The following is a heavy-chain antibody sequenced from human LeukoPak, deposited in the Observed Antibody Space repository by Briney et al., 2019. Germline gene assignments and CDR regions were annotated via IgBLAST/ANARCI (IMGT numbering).Heavy chain of an antibody. CDR1: GYTFTNYV. Sequence: ASVKVSCKASGYTFTNYVISWVRQPAGKELEWMGWISAYNGNTNYAQKLQGRATMTTDTSTSTAYMELRSLRSDDTAVYDCARWGINYFDYWGQGTLVTASS. CDR2: ISAYNGNT. V-gene: IGHV1-18*04. CDR3: ARWGINYFDY. J-gene: IGHJ4*02. D-gene: IGHD7-27*01.